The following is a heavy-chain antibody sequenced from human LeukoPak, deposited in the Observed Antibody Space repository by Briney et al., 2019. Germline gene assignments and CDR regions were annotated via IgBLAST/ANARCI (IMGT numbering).Heavy chain of an antibody. CDR2: ISGGGGDT. D-gene: IGHD3-10*01. V-gene: IGHV3-23*01. J-gene: IGHJ6*04. CDR1: GFTFSNYA. Sequence: GGSLRLSCAASGFTFSNYAMTWVRQAPGKGLEWVSTISGGGGDTYYADSVKGRFTISRDNSKNTLYLQMNSLRAEDTAIHYCAKVPYSDYGSGRPPFMDVWGKGTTVTVSS. CDR3: AKVPYSDYGSGRPPFMDV.